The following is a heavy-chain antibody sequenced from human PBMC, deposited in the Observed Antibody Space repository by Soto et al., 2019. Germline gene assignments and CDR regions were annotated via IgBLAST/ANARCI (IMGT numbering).Heavy chain of an antibody. CDR1: GFTFSSYS. D-gene: IGHD2-8*01. CDR2: ISSSSSYI. J-gene: IGHJ4*02. V-gene: IGHV3-21*01. CDR3: ARVPSSGYCTNGVCYGGIDY. Sequence: GGSLRLSCAASGFTFSSYSMNWVRQAPGKGLEWVSSISSSSSYIYYADSVKGRFTISRDNAKNSLYLQMNSLRAEDTAVYYCARVPSSGYCTNGVCYGGIDYWGQGTLVTVSS.